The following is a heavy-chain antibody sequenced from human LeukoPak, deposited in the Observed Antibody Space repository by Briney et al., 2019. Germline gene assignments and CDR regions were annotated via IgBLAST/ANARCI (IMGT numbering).Heavy chain of an antibody. CDR1: GFTFSSYG. CDR2: IRYDGSNK. V-gene: IGHV3-30*02. CDR3: ARGGGYYASGSSY. J-gene: IGHJ4*02. Sequence: TGGSLRLSCAASGFTFSSYGMHWVRQAPGKGLEWVLFIRYDGSNKYYADSVKGRFTISRDNSKNTLYLQMNSLRAEDTAVYYCARGGGYYASGSSYWGQGTLVTVSS. D-gene: IGHD3-10*01.